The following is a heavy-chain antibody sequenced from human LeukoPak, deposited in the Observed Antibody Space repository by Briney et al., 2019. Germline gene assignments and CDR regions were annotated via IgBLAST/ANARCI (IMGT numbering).Heavy chain of an antibody. CDR2: ISYDGSNK. Sequence: GGSLRLSCAASGFTFSSYAMHWVRQAPGKGLGWVAVISYDGSNKYYADSVKGRFTISRDNSKNTLYLQMNSLRAEDTAVYYCAKPKVFSYYYDSSGYYYFDYWGQGTLVTVSS. D-gene: IGHD3-22*01. CDR3: AKPKVFSYYYDSSGYYYFDY. CDR1: GFTFSSYA. V-gene: IGHV3-30*18. J-gene: IGHJ4*02.